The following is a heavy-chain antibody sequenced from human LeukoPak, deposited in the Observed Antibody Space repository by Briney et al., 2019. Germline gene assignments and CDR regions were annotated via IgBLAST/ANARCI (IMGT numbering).Heavy chain of an antibody. J-gene: IGHJ4*02. CDR2: INPNSGGT. V-gene: IGHV1-2*02. D-gene: IGHD6-19*01. CDR3: ARDPSSDSSGWYYYYFDY. CDR1: GYTFTCYY. Sequence: ASVKVSCKASGYTFTCYYMHWVGQAPGQGREWMGWINPNSGGTNYAQKFQGRVTMTRDTSISTAYMELSRLRSDDTAVYYCARDPSSDSSGWYYYYFDYWGQETLVTVSS.